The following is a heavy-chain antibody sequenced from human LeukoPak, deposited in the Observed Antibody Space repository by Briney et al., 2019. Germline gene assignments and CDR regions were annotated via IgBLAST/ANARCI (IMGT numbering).Heavy chain of an antibody. V-gene: IGHV4-39*01. J-gene: IGHJ5*02. Sequence: SETLSLTCTVSGGSISSSSYYWGWIRQPPGKGLEWIGSIYYSGNTYYYPSLKSRVSISVDTSKNQFSLKLSSVTAADTAVYYCARHSGLRSPFDPWGQGTLVTVSS. CDR3: ARHSGLRSPFDP. D-gene: IGHD3-3*01. CDR2: IYYSGNT. CDR1: GGSISSSSYY.